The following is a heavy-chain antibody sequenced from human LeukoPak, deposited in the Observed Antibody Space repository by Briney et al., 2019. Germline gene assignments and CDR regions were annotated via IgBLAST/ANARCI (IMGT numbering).Heavy chain of an antibody. D-gene: IGHD3-10*01. Sequence: PSETLSLTCTVSGDSISSGSFYWSWIRQAAGKGLEWIGRVSSSGRTTYNPSLKSRLTISITTSKNQFSLKLSSVTAADTAVYYCARLMVRGVRNWFDPWGQGTLVTVSS. CDR2: VSSSGRT. V-gene: IGHV4-61*02. CDR3: ARLMVRGVRNWFDP. CDR1: GDSISSGSFY. J-gene: IGHJ5*02.